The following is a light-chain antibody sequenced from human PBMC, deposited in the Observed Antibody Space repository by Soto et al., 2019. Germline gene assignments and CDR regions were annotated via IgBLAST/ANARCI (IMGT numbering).Light chain of an antibody. J-gene: IGKJ1*01. CDR3: QQYNNWPRT. V-gene: IGKV3-11*01. CDR1: HSVNTY. CDR2: DAS. Sequence: EILLTQSPGTLSLSPGERATLSCRASHSVNTYLAWYQQKPGQAPRLLIYDASNRATGIPARFSGSGSGTDFTLTINRLEPEDFAVYYCQQYNNWPRTFGQGTKVDIK.